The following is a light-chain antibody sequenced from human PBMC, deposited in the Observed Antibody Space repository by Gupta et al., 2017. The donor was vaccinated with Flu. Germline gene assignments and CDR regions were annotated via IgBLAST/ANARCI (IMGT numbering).Light chain of an antibody. J-gene: IGKJ4*02. CDR3: HQGDSTPHT. Sequence: DIQMTQSPSSLSASVGDRVTITCRASQTISNFLNWYQQKPGKAPNLLIYAASTLQGGVPSRFSGSGSGTDFTLTIDRLQPEDFATYYCHQGDSTPHTFGRGTTVEIK. CDR2: AAS. V-gene: IGKV1-39*01. CDR1: QTISNF.